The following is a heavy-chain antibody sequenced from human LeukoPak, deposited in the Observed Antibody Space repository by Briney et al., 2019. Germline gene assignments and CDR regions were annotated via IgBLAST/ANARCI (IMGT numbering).Heavy chain of an antibody. D-gene: IGHD2-2*01. V-gene: IGHV4-34*01. J-gene: IGHJ6*02. CDR2: INHSGST. CDR1: GLTFSSYA. CDR3: ARAARPPLRYQLPPPYGMDV. Sequence: GSLRLSCAASGLTFSSYAMSWIRQPPGKGLEWIGEINHSGSTNYNPSLKSRVTISVDTSKNQFSLKLSSVTAADTAVYYCARAARPPLRYQLPPPYGMDVWGQGTTVTVSS.